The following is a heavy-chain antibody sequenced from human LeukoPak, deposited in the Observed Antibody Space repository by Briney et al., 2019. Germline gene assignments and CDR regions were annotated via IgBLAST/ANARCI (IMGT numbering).Heavy chain of an antibody. V-gene: IGHV4-38-2*02. CDR1: GDSISSGYY. CDR2: IYHSGST. D-gene: IGHD3-16*01. J-gene: IGHJ3*02. CDR3: ARDRSYDYVWGSQDAFDI. Sequence: SETLSLTCTVSGDSISSGYYWGWIRQPPGKGLEWIGSIYHSGSTYYNPSLKSRVTISVDTSKSHFSLKLSSVTAADTAVYYCARDRSYDYVWGSQDAFDIWGQGTMVTVSS.